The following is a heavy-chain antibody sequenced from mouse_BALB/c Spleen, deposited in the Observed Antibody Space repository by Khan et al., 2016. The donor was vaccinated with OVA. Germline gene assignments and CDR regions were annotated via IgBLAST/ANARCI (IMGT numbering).Heavy chain of an antibody. CDR3: ARAYYRYDGYYAMDY. V-gene: IGHV2-6-4*01. D-gene: IGHD2-14*01. CDR1: GFSLSRYN. CDR2: ICGGGGT. J-gene: IGHJ4*01. Sequence: QVQLKQSGPGLVAPSQSLSITCTVSGFSLSRYNIHWVRQPPGKGLEWLGMICGGGGTYYNSTLKSRLSISKDNSKSQVFLKMNSLQTDDTAMYYCARAYYRYDGYYAMDYWGQGTSVTVSS.